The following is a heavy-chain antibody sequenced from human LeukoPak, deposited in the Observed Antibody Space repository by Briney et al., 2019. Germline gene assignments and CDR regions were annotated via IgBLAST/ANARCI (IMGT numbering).Heavy chain of an antibody. CDR1: GGSISSSSYY. CDR2: IYYSGST. J-gene: IGHJ4*02. Sequence: SETLSLTCTVSGGSISSSSYYWGWIRQPPGKGLEWIGSIYYSGSTYYNPSLKSRVTISVDTSKNQFSLKLSSVTAADTAVYCCARQTVLRSLEYDYWGQGTLVTVSS. D-gene: IGHD3-3*01. CDR3: ARQTVLRSLEYDY. V-gene: IGHV4-39*01.